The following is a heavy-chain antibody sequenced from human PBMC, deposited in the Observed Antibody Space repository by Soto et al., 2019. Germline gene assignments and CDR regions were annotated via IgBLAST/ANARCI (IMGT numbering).Heavy chain of an antibody. Sequence: EVQLVESGGGLVQPGRSLRLSCSASGFTFEDYVMHWVRQAPGKGLEWVSRISWASGSVAYADSVKGRFTISRSNAKNSLYLQITSLRPDDTGVYYCVKDFTIFSVVGAVDVWGQGTMVTVSS. CDR3: VKDFTIFSVVGAVDV. V-gene: IGHV3-9*01. D-gene: IGHD3-9*01. CDR2: ISWASGSV. CDR1: GFTFEDYV. J-gene: IGHJ3*01.